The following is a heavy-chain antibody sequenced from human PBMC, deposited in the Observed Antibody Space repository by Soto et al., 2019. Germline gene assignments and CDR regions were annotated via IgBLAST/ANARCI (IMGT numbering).Heavy chain of an antibody. V-gene: IGHV1-18*01. CDR1: GYTFTNYG. D-gene: IGHD5-12*01. Sequence: VQLVQSGAEVKQPGASVKVSCKASGYTFTNYGVTWVRQAPGQGLEWMGWINGDNGDTHYAQNGEGKATMTTDKSTRTSYMELRRLKSADTVGYYCARHGRDYSAYTGVYSSYRMNVWGQGTTITVSS. J-gene: IGHJ6*02. CDR2: INGDNGDT. CDR3: ARHGRDYSAYTGVYSSYRMNV.